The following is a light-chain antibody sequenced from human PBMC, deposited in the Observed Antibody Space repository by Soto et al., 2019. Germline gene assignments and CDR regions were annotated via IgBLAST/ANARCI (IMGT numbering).Light chain of an antibody. CDR2: GNS. Sequence: QSVLTQPPSVSGAPGQRVTISCTGSSSNIGAGYDVHWYQQLPGTAPKLLIYGNSNRPSGVPDRFSGSKSGTSASLAITGLQAEDDADYYCQSYDSSLRDHVVFGGGTKLTVL. CDR1: SSNIGAGYD. J-gene: IGLJ2*01. V-gene: IGLV1-40*01. CDR3: QSYDSSLRDHVV.